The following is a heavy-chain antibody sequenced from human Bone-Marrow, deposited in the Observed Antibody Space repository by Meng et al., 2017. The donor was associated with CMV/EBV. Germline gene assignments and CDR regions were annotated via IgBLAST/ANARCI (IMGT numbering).Heavy chain of an antibody. V-gene: IGHV4-34*01. Sequence: SETLSLTCAVYGGSFSGYYWSWIRQPPGKGLEWIGEINHSGSTNYNPSLKSRVTISVDTSKNQFSLKLSSVTAADTAVYYCARGRGCSGGSCYSGRRGNWFDPWGQGTLVTVYS. CDR3: ARGRGCSGGSCYSGRRGNWFDP. CDR2: INHSGST. CDR1: GGSFSGYY. D-gene: IGHD2-15*01. J-gene: IGHJ5*02.